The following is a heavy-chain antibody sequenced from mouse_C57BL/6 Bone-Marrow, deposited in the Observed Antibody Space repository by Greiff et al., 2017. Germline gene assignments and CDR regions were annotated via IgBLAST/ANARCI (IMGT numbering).Heavy chain of an antibody. CDR3: ARRGLGTTVVEPFYWYFDV. V-gene: IGHV5-4*03. CDR2: ISDGGSYT. CDR1: GFTFSSYA. Sequence: EVKVVESGGGLVKPGGSLKLSCAASGFTFSSYAMSWVRQTPEKRLEWVATISDGGSYTYYPDNVKGRFTISRDNAKNNLYLQLSHLKSDDTSMYYCARRGLGTTVVEPFYWYFDVWGTGTTVTVSS. J-gene: IGHJ1*03. D-gene: IGHD1-1*01.